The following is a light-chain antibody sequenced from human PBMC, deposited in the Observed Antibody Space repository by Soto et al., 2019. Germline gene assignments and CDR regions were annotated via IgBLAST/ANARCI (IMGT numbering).Light chain of an antibody. J-gene: IGKJ4*01. CDR3: QQLNDYPRS. Sequence: DIQLTQSPSFLSASVGDRVPITCRASQGLNTFLAWYQHKPGKAPKLLIYAASTLQSGVPSRFSGSGSGTDFTLTISSLHPEDFATYYCQQLNDYPRSFGLGTKVELK. V-gene: IGKV1-9*01. CDR1: QGLNTF. CDR2: AAS.